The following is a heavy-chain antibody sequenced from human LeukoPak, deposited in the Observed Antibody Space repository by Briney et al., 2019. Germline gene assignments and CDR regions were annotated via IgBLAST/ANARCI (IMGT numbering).Heavy chain of an antibody. CDR1: GFTFSSYS. CDR2: ISSSSSYI. D-gene: IGHD6-6*01. CDR3: ARGSNKAARPFDY. V-gene: IGHV3-21*01. J-gene: IGHJ4*02. Sequence: GGSLRLSCAASGFTFSSYSMNWVRQAPGKGLEWVSSISSSSSYIYYADSVKGRFTISRDNAKNSLYLQMNSLRAEDTAVYYCARGSNKAARPFDYWGQGTLVTVSS.